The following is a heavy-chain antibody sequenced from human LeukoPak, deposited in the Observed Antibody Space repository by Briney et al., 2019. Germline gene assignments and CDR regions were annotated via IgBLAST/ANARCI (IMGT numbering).Heavy chain of an antibody. V-gene: IGHV4-34*01. CDR3: ARDLSGMDV. Sequence: SETLSLTCAVYGVSFSEYYWTWIRQPPGKGLEWIGEIHPSGSINYNPSLMSRVTISLDTSKKQFSLGLSSVTAADTAVYYCARDLSGMDVWGQGTTVTVSS. CDR2: IHPSGSI. J-gene: IGHJ6*02. CDR1: GVSFSEYY.